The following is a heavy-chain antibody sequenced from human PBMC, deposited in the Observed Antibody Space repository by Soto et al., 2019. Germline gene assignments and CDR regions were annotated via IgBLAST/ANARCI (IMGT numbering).Heavy chain of an antibody. D-gene: IGHD3-22*01. Sequence: QVQLVQSGAEVKKPGASVKVSCKASGYSFTSYAMHWVRQAPGQRLEWMGWINAGNGNTKYSQKFQGRITITRDTSASTAYMDLSSLRSEDTAVYYCARVSGFSSWDDWGQGTLVTVSS. V-gene: IGHV1-3*01. J-gene: IGHJ4*02. CDR1: GYSFTSYA. CDR2: INAGNGNT. CDR3: ARVSGFSSWDD.